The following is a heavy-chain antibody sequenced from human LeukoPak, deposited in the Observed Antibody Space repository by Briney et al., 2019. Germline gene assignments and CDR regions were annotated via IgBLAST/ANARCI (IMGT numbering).Heavy chain of an antibody. Sequence: PSETLSLTCTVSGGSITSYYWSWVRQPPGKGLEWIGYVDYSGSTSYNPSLKSRVTISVDTSKNQFSLKVRSVTAADTAVYYCVRDGGANVNFDYRGQGTLVTVSS. D-gene: IGHD4/OR15-4a*01. CDR3: VRDGGANVNFDY. J-gene: IGHJ4*02. CDR1: GGSITSYY. V-gene: IGHV4-59*01. CDR2: VDYSGST.